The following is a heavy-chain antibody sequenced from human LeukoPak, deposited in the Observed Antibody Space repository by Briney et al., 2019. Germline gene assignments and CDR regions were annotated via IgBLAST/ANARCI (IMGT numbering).Heavy chain of an antibody. CDR3: ARGYYGSEIGAFDI. V-gene: IGHV3-7*04. D-gene: IGHD3-10*01. CDR2: IKQDGSEK. J-gene: IGHJ3*02. CDR1: GFTFSSYW. Sequence: PGGSLRLSCAASGFTFSSYWMSWVRQAPGKGLEWVANIKQDGSEKYYVDSVKGRFTISRDNAKNSLYLQMNSLRAEDTAVYYCARGYYGSEIGAFDIWGQGTMVTVSS.